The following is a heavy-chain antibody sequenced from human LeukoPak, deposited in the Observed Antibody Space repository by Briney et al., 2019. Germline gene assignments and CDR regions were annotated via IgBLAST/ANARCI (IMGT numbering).Heavy chain of an antibody. CDR1: GDSINSNNYY. V-gene: IGHV4-39*07. J-gene: IGHJ5*02. D-gene: IGHD3-10*01. CDR2: IYTSGST. Sequence: SETLSLTCTVSGDSINSNNYYWGWIRQPPGKGLEWIGRIYTSGSTNYNPSLKSRVTMSVDTSKNQFSLKLSSVTAADTAVYYCARESYGSGSSLGQGTLVTVSS. CDR3: ARESYGSGSS.